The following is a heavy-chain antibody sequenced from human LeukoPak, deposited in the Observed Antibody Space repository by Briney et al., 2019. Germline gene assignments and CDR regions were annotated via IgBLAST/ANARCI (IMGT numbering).Heavy chain of an antibody. CDR1: GYTFTSCA. Sequence: ASVKVSCKASGYTFTSCAMNWVRQAPGQGLEWMGWINTNTGNPTYAQGFTGRFVFSLDTSVSTAYLQISSPKAEDTAVYYCTRQGPGYCGSTSCYGVDYWGQGTLVTVSS. J-gene: IGHJ4*02. V-gene: IGHV7-4-1*02. CDR3: TRQGPGYCGSTSCYGVDY. CDR2: INTNTGNP. D-gene: IGHD2-2*01.